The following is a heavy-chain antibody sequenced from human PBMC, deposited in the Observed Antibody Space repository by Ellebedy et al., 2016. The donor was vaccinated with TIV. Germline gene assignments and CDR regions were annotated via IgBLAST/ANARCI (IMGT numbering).Heavy chain of an antibody. V-gene: IGHV3-23*01. CDR3: AKDYSHVGYCTGGSCSVSLV. D-gene: IGHD2-15*01. CDR2: ISGNGGST. J-gene: IGHJ4*02. CDR1: GFSFSSYA. Sequence: GGSLRLXXAASGFSFSSYAMSWVRQTPGKGLEWVSAISGNGGSTYYADSVKGRFTISRDNSKNTLYLQMNSLRAEDTAVYFCAKDYSHVGYCTGGSCSVSLVWGQGTLVTVSS.